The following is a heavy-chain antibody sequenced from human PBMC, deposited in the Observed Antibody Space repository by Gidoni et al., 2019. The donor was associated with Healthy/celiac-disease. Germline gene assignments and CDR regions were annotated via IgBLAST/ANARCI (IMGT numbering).Heavy chain of an antibody. D-gene: IGHD2-15*01. CDR3: ARDRGPYCSGGSCYSKPTWFDP. CDR1: GGTFSSYA. J-gene: IGHJ5*02. V-gene: IGHV1-69*01. CDR2: IIPLFGTA. Sequence: QVQPVQSGAEVKKPGSSVKVSCKASGGTFSSYAIRWVRQAPGQGFEWMGGIIPLFGTAKYAQKFQGRVTITADESTSTAYMELSSLRSEDTAVYYCARDRGPYCSGGSCYSKPTWFDPWGQGTLVTVSS.